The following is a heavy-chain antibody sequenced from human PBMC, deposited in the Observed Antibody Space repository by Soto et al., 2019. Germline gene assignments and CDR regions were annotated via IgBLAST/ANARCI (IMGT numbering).Heavy chain of an antibody. CDR3: ARGVDYKDYYYYYMDV. D-gene: IGHD3-10*01. J-gene: IGHJ6*03. CDR1: GGSIRSYC. CDR2: IYYSGST. Sequence: PSETLSLTCTVSGGSIRSYCWTWIRQPPGKGLEWIGYIYYSGSTNYNPSLKSRVTISVDTSKNQFSLKLSSVTAADTAVYYCARGVDYKDYYYYYMDVWGKGTTVTVSS. V-gene: IGHV4-59*01.